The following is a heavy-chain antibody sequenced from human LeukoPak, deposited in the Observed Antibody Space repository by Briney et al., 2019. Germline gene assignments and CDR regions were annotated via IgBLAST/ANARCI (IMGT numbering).Heavy chain of an antibody. CDR2: IDYRGST. Sequence: SETLSLTCTVSGGSISTYYWSWIRQPPGKGLEWIAYIDYRGSTTYNPSLRSRVTISVDTSRNQFSLKLSSVTAADTAVYYCARSRSGYSYDHAAFEIWGQGKMVTVSS. J-gene: IGHJ3*02. CDR3: ARSRSGYSYDHAAFEI. V-gene: IGHV4-59*01. CDR1: GGSISTYY. D-gene: IGHD5-18*01.